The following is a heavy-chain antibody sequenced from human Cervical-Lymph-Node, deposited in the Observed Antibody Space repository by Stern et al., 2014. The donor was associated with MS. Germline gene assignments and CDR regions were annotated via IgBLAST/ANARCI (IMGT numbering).Heavy chain of an antibody. CDR2: IIPKTGTT. CDR3: AGTTSAWDNPFHFYGMDV. D-gene: IGHD6-19*01. J-gene: IGHJ6*02. V-gene: IGHV1-69*01. CDR1: GDTFSRFA. Sequence: VQLVESGAEVKKPGSSLKVSCKASGDTFSRFAFSWGRQTPGQGLEWMGGIIPKTGTTNNAKKLQGRGTVNGDESTGKANMEITSLTYEDTAVYYCAGTTSAWDNPFHFYGMDVWGQGTTVTVSS.